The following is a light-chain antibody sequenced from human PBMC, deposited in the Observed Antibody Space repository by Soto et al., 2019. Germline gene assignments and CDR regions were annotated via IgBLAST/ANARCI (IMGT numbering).Light chain of an antibody. CDR2: EVS. CDR1: SSDVGGYNY. Sequence: QSALTQPASVSGSPGQSITISCTGTSSDVGGYNYVSWYQQHPAKAPKLMIYEVSNRPSGVSHRFSGSKSGNTASLTISGLQAEDEADYYRFSYTTSSTLVFGGGTKVTVL. CDR3: FSYTTSSTLV. V-gene: IGLV2-14*01. J-gene: IGLJ3*02.